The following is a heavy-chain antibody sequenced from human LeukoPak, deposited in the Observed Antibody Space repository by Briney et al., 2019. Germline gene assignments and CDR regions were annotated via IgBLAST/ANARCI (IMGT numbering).Heavy chain of an antibody. CDR1: GYTFTSYY. Sequence: ASVKVSCKASGYTFTSYYMHWVRQAPGQGLEWMGIINPSGGSTSYAQKFQGRVTMTRDTSTSTVYMELSSLRSEDTAVYYCARDGDILTGYRGQVGYWGQGTLVTVSS. CDR2: INPSGGST. CDR3: ARDGDILTGYRGQVGY. D-gene: IGHD3-9*01. J-gene: IGHJ4*02. V-gene: IGHV1-46*01.